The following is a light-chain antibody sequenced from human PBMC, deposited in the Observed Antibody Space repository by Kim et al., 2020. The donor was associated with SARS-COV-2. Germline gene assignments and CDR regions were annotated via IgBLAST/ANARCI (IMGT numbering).Light chain of an antibody. CDR3: LQRSDWPLT. CDR2: DAS. J-gene: IGKJ4*01. Sequence: WSPGEGASLPGRASQSISTSLAWYQQKPGQPPRLLICDASDRATGIPARFSGSGSGTDFTLTISSLEPEDFAVYYCLQRSDWPLTFGGGTKVDIK. CDR1: QSISTS. V-gene: IGKV3-11*01.